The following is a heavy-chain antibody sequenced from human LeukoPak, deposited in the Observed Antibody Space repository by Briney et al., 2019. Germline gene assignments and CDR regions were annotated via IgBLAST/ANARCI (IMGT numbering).Heavy chain of an antibody. D-gene: IGHD3-10*01. CDR2: MNPNSGNT. Sequence: ASVKVSCKASGYTFTSYDINWVRQATGQGLEWMGWMNPNSGNTGYEQKFQGRVTMTRNTSISTAYMELSSLRSEDTAVYYCARGYVLLWFGELLGWFDPWGQGTLVTVSS. CDR1: GYTFTSYD. J-gene: IGHJ5*02. CDR3: ARGYVLLWFGELLGWFDP. V-gene: IGHV1-8*01.